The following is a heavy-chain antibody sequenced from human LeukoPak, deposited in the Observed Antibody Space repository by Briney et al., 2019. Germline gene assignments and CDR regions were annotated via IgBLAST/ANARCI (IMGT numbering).Heavy chain of an antibody. Sequence: SGPTLVNPTQTLTLTCTFSGFSLSTSGMCVSWIHQPPGTALEWLARIDWDDDKYYSTSLKTRLTISKDTSKNQVVLTMTNMDPVDTATYYCARTSSYGGNSDYWGQGTLVTVSS. CDR2: IDWDDDK. V-gene: IGHV2-70*11. CDR1: GFSLSTSGMC. D-gene: IGHD4-23*01. CDR3: ARTSSYGGNSDY. J-gene: IGHJ4*02.